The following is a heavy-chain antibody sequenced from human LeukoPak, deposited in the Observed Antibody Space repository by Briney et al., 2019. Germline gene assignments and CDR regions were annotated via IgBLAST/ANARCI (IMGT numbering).Heavy chain of an antibody. V-gene: IGHV3-21*05. J-gene: IGHJ2*01. Sequence: GGSLRLSCATSGFTFSTYNMNWVRQAPGKGLEWLSYISTGSTYTNYANSVKGRFTISRDNAKNSLYLQLNSLRAEDTAVYYCTREDNWYFDLWGRGTLVTVSS. CDR3: TREDNWYFDL. CDR1: GFTFSTYN. CDR2: ISTGSTYT.